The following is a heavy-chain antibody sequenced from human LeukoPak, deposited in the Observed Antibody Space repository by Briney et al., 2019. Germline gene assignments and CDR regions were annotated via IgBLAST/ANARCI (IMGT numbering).Heavy chain of an antibody. CDR1: GFTFSSYA. V-gene: IGHV3-30-3*01. Sequence: GGSLRLSCAASGFTFSSYAMHWVRQAPGKGLEWVAVISYDGSNKYYADSVKGRFTISRDNATNSLYLQMNSLRAEDTAVYYCASRSGSEDYWGQGTLVTVSS. CDR2: ISYDGSNK. CDR3: ASRSGSEDY. J-gene: IGHJ4*02. D-gene: IGHD3-10*01.